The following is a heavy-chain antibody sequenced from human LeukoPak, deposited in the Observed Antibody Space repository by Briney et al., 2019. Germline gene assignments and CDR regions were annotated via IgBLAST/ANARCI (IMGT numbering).Heavy chain of an antibody. Sequence: GGSLRLSCAASGFTFSSYAMSWVRQAPGKGLEWVSAISGSGGSTYYADSVKGRFTISRENSKNTLYLQMNSLRAEDTAVYYCAKDSYSYGYYYFDYWGQGTLVTVSS. V-gene: IGHV3-23*01. D-gene: IGHD5-18*01. J-gene: IGHJ4*02. CDR3: AKDSYSYGYYYFDY. CDR2: ISGSGGST. CDR1: GFTFSSYA.